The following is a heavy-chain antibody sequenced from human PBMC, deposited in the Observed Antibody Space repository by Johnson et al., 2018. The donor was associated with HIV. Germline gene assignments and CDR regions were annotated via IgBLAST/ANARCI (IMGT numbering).Heavy chain of an antibody. V-gene: IGHV3-33*06. CDR1: GFTFSNYG. CDR2: IWYDGRNK. Sequence: QVQLVESGGGVVQPGRSLRLSCAASGFTFSNYGMHWVRQAPGRGLEWVALIWYDGRNKYYADSVKGRFTISRDNTKNTLYLQMNSRRAEDTAVYYCAKIMSKWSVDDDAFDVWGQGTMVTVSS. J-gene: IGHJ3*01. D-gene: IGHD2-15*01. CDR3: AKIMSKWSVDDDAFDV.